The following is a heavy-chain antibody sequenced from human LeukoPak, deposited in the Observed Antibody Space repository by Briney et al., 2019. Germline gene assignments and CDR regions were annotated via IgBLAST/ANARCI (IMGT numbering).Heavy chain of an antibody. Sequence: ASVKVSCKASGYTFTGYYMHWVRQAPGQGLEWMGWINPNSGGTNYAQKFQGRVTMTRDTSISTACMELSRLRSDDTAVYYCARDYYGSGSYYSFDYWGQGTLVTVSS. CDR3: ARDYYGSGSYYSFDY. J-gene: IGHJ4*02. CDR1: GYTFTGYY. CDR2: INPNSGGT. V-gene: IGHV1-2*02. D-gene: IGHD3-10*01.